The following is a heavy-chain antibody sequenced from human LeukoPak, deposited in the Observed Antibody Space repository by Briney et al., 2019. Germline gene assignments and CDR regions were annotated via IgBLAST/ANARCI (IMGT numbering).Heavy chain of an antibody. Sequence: GGSLRLFCAASGFTFGTYWMTWVRQAPGKGLEWVANIKEDGSEKYYVDSVKGRFTISRDNAKKSLYLQMNSLRVEDTAIYYCARDFPDYWGQGILVTVSS. V-gene: IGHV3-7*01. CDR2: IKEDGSEK. J-gene: IGHJ4*02. CDR3: ARDFPDY. CDR1: GFTFGTYW.